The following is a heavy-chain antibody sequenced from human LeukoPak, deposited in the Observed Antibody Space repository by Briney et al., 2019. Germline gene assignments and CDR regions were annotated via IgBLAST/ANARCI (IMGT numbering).Heavy chain of an antibody. V-gene: IGHV3-15*01. D-gene: IGHD4-17*01. Sequence: GGSLRLSCAASGFTFSNAWMSWVRQAPGKGLEWVGRIKSKTDGGTTDYAAPVKGRFTVSRDDSKNTLYLRMNSLKTEDTAVYYCTTDPATVTTYDWGQGTLVTVSS. J-gene: IGHJ4*02. CDR2: IKSKTDGGTT. CDR1: GFTFSNAW. CDR3: TTDPATVTTYD.